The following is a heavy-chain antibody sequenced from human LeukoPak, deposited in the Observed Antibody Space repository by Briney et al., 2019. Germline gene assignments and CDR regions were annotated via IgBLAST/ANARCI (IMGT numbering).Heavy chain of an antibody. D-gene: IGHD3-3*01. CDR3: ASSSDFWSGYLFNP. Sequence: GGSLRLSCAASGFSFTSYAMGWVRQAPGKGLEWVSSISSSSSYIYYADSVKGRFTISRDNAKNSLYLQMNSLRAEDTAVYYCASSSDFWSGYLFNPWGQGTLVTVSS. CDR2: ISSSSSYI. V-gene: IGHV3-21*01. J-gene: IGHJ5*02. CDR1: GFSFTSYA.